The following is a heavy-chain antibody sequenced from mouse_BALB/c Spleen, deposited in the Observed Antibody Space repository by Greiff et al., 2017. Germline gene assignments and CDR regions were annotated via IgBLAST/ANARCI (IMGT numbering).Heavy chain of an antibody. V-gene: IGHV1-87*01. Sequence: QVQLQQSGAELARPGASVKLSCKASGYTFTSYWMQWVKQRPGQGLEWIGAIYPGDGDTRYTQKFKGKATLTADKSSSTAYMQLSSLASEDSAVYYCARGHFYFDYWGQGTTLTVSS. J-gene: IGHJ2*01. CDR3: ARGHFYFDY. CDR1: GYTFTSYW. CDR2: IYPGDGDT.